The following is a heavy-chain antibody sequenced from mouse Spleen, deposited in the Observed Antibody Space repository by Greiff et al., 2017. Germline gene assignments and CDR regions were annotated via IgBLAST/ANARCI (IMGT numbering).Heavy chain of an antibody. D-gene: IGHD1-1*01. V-gene: IGHV1-72*01. J-gene: IGHJ4*01. CDR2: IDPNSGGT. CDR3: ARFPDGSSHYYYAMDY. CDR1: GYTFTSYW. Sequence: QVQLQQPGAELVKPGASVKLSCKASGYTFTSYWMHWVKQRPGRGLEWIGRIDPNSGGTKYNEKFKSKATLTVDKPSSTAYMQLSSLTSEDSAVYYCARFPDGSSHYYYAMDYWGQGTSVTVSS.